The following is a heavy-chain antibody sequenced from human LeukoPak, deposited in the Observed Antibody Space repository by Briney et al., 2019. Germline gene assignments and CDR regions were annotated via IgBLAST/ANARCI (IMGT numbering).Heavy chain of an antibody. CDR2: MNPNSGNT. D-gene: IGHD2-15*01. Sequence: ASVKVSCKASGYTFSSYDINWVRQATGQGLEWVGWMNPNSGNTGYAQRFQGRVTLTRDTSIGTAYMELSGLTSEDTAVYYCARDSEGGSGWFDPWGQGTLVTVSS. CDR3: ARDSEGGSGWFDP. V-gene: IGHV1-8*01. CDR1: GYTFSSYD. J-gene: IGHJ5*02.